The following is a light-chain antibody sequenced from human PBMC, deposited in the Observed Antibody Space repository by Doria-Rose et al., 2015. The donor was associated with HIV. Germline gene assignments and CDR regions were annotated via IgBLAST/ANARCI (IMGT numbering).Light chain of an antibody. CDR2: WAS. CDR3: QQYYDTPS. Sequence: VTQSPESLGMSLGERATLNCKSNQSLLYTSKNYLAWYQQKPGQPPKLLIYWASTRQSGVPARFSGSGSGTDFTLTISSLEAEDVAVYYCQQYYDTPSFGPGTTVDIK. CDR1: QSLLYTSKNY. J-gene: IGKJ3*01. V-gene: IGKV4-1*01.